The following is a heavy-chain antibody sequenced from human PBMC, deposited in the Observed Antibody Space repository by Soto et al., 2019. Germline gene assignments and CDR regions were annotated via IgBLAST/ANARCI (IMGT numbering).Heavy chain of an antibody. Sequence: EVQLLESGGGLVQPGGSLRLSCAGSGFTFSSYAMGWVRQAPGKGLEWVPSIDLSSAYIYYADSVEGRFTISRDNSNSTLYLQINSLRAEDTAVYYCAKIGSRSENFDYWGQGTLVTVSS. CDR1: GFTFSSYA. CDR2: IDLSSAYI. V-gene: IGHV3-23*01. J-gene: IGHJ4*02. D-gene: IGHD3-10*01. CDR3: AKIGSRSENFDY.